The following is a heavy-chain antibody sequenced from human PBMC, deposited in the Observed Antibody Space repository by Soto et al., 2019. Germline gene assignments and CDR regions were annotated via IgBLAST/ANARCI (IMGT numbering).Heavy chain of an antibody. CDR1: GFTFSSYA. D-gene: IGHD6-13*01. CDR2: ISYDGSNK. V-gene: IGHV3-30-3*01. CDR3: ARAGHSSSWYRVDSYGMDV. J-gene: IGHJ6*02. Sequence: GGSLRLSCAASGFTFSSYAMHWVRQAPGKGLEWVAVISYDGSNKYYADSVKGRFTISRDNSKNTLYLQMNSLRAEDTAVYYCARAGHSSSWYRVDSYGMDVWGQGTTVTVSS.